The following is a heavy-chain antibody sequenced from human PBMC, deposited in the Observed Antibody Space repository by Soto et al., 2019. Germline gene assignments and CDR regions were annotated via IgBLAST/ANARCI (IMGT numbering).Heavy chain of an antibody. Sequence: WSSVKVSGKASGYSFTSYVIRWVRQAHGQGLEWMGWISAYNGTANYAQKLKGRVTMKTDTSTRTDYRELRSLRYAETAVYYCASQDYDNRSGDYPLDYWGQGTLVTVSS. CDR3: ASQDYDNRSGDYPLDY. CDR2: ISAYNGTA. D-gene: IGHD3-22*01. CDR1: GYSFTSYV. J-gene: IGHJ4*02. V-gene: IGHV1-18*01.